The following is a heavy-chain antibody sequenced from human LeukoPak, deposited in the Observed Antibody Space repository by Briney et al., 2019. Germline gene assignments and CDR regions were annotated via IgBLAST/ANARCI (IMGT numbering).Heavy chain of an antibody. CDR1: GYTFTSYD. CDR3: ARDGDGYGDYGDY. V-gene: IGHV1-8*03. D-gene: IGHD4-17*01. Sequence: ASVKVSCKASGYTFTSYDINWVRQATGQGLEWMGWMNPNSGNTGYAQKFQGRVTITRNTSISTAYMELSSLRSDDTAVYYCARDGDGYGDYGDYWGQGTLVTVSS. J-gene: IGHJ4*02. CDR2: MNPNSGNT.